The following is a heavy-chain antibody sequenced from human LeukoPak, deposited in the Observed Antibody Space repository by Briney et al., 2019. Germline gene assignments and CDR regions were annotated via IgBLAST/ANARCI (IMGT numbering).Heavy chain of an antibody. J-gene: IGHJ4*02. CDR3: ARLLLTGYYPTDY. CDR2: INHSGST. CDR1: GGSFSGYY. D-gene: IGHD3-9*01. Sequence: SETLSLTCAVYGGSFSGYYWSWIRQPPGKGLEWIGEINHSGSTNYNPSLKSRGTISVDTSKNQFSLKLSSVTAADTAVYYCARLLLTGYYPTDYWGQGTLVTVSS. V-gene: IGHV4-34*01.